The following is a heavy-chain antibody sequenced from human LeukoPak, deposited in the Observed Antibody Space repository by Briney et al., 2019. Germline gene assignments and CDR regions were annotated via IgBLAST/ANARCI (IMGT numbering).Heavy chain of an antibody. V-gene: IGHV1-24*01. D-gene: IGHD6-19*01. CDR1: GYTLTALS. Sequence: ASVNVSGKVSGYTLTALSMHWVRQAPGKGREWMGGFDPEDGETAYAQKFQGRVTMTEDTSTDTAYMEQSSLRSEDTAVYNCATYSSKQWFYWGQGTLVTASS. J-gene: IGHJ4*02. CDR3: ATYSSKQWFY. CDR2: FDPEDGET.